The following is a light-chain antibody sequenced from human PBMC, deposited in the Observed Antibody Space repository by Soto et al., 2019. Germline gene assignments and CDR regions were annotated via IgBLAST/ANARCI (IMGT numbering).Light chain of an antibody. Sequence: VMTQSPATLSVSPGERAALSCRASQSVSTNLAWYQQKPGQAPRLLIYDASNRATGIPARFSGSGSGTDFTLTISSLEPEDFAVYYCQQRSNWPPVFGPGTKVDIK. J-gene: IGKJ3*01. CDR1: QSVSTN. V-gene: IGKV3-11*01. CDR2: DAS. CDR3: QQRSNWPPV.